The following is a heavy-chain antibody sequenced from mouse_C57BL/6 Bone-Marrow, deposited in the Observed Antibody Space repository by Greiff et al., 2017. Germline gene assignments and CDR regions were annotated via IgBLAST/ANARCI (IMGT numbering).Heavy chain of an antibody. D-gene: IGHD2-3*01. CDR1: GYSITSGYY. Sequence: EVQRVESGPGLVKPSQSLSLTCSVTGYSITSGYYWNWIRQFPGNKLEWMGYISYDGSNNYNPSLKNRISITRDTSKNQFFLKLNSVTTEDTATYYCARGYYALDYWGQGTTLTVSS. CDR2: ISYDGSN. CDR3: ARGYYALDY. J-gene: IGHJ2*01. V-gene: IGHV3-6*01.